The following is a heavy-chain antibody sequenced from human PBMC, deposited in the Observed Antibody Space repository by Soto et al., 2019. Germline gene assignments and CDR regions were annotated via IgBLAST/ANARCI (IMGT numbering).Heavy chain of an antibody. J-gene: IGHJ4*02. CDR1: GDSISSYY. V-gene: IGHV4-59*01. CDR2: LYYGRSA. Sequence: QVQLQESGPGLVKPSETLSLTCAVSGDSISSYYCIWIRQPPGKGLESIGYLYYGRSANYNPSLQSRDTLSVDTSTNQCSLTLSSMTAADTAVYYCALRSMAVVPEYWGQGTLVTVSS. D-gene: IGHD3-22*01. CDR3: ALRSMAVVPEY.